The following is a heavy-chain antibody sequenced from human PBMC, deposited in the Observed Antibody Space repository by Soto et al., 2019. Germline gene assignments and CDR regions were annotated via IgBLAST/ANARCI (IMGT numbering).Heavy chain of an antibody. V-gene: IGHV4-39*01. CDR2: IYYSGST. Sequence: SETLSLTCTVSGGSISSSSYYWGWIRQPPGKGLEWIGSIYYSGSTYYNPSLKSRVTISVDTSKNQFSLKLSSVTAADTAVYYCARHLEWLALSYFDYWGQGTLVTVSS. CDR1: GGSISSSSYY. CDR3: ARHLEWLALSYFDY. J-gene: IGHJ4*02. D-gene: IGHD3-3*01.